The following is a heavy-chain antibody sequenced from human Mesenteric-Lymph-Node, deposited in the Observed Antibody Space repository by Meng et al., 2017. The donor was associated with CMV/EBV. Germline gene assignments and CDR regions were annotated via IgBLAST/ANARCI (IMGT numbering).Heavy chain of an antibody. D-gene: IGHD6-13*01. V-gene: IGHV6-1*01. CDR1: GDSVSSNSAT. CDR3: ARDREYISSWYPFDS. CDR2: TYYRSKWYN. Sequence: SETLSLTCAISGDSVSSNSATWNWIRQSPSRGLEWLGRTYYRSKWYNDYAISVKSRITITPDTSRNQFSLQLNSVTPEDTAVYYCARDREYISSWYPFDSWGQGTLATVSS. J-gene: IGHJ4*02.